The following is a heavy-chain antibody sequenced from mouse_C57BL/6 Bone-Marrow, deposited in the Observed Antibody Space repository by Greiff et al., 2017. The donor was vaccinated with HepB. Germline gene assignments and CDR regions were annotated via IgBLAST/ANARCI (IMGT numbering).Heavy chain of an antibody. CDR1: GYAFSSSW. D-gene: IGHD2-1*01. CDR3: ATRYGKPWFAY. Sequence: HVQLQQSGPELVKPGASVKISCKASGYAFSSSWMNWVKQRPGKGLEWIGRIYPGDGDTNYNGKFKGKATLTADKSSSTAYMQLSSLTSEDSAVYFCATRYGKPWFAYWGQGTLVTVSA. CDR2: IYPGDGDT. J-gene: IGHJ3*01. V-gene: IGHV1-82*01.